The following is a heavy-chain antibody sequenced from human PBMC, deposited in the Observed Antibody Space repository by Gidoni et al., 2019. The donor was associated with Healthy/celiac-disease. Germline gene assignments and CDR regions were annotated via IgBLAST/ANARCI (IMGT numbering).Heavy chain of an antibody. D-gene: IGHD3-22*01. CDR3: AKATGYYDSGGYNY. Sequence: EVQLLESGGGLVQPGGSLRLSCAASGFTFSSYAMSWVRQAPGKGLEWVSAISGSGGSTYYADSVKGRFTISRDSSKNTLYLQMNSLRAEDTAVYYCAKATGYYDSGGYNYWGQGTLVTVSS. J-gene: IGHJ4*02. CDR1: GFTFSSYA. V-gene: IGHV3-23*01. CDR2: ISGSGGST.